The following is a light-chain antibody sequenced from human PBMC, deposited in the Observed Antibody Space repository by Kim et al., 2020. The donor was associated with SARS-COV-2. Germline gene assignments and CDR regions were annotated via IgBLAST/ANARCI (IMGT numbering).Light chain of an antibody. V-gene: IGKV3-20*01. CDR2: DAS. J-gene: IGKJ1*01. CDR1: QSVSNSY. CDR3: QQYGTAPPWT. Sequence: PGERATLSCRASQSVSNSYLAWYQQKPGHAPRLLMYDASRRATGIADRFSGSGSGTDFTLTITRLEPEDFAVYYCQQYGTAPPWTFGQGTKVDIK.